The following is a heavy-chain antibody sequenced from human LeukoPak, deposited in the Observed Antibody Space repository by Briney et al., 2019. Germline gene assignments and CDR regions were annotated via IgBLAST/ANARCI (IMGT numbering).Heavy chain of an antibody. V-gene: IGHV1-46*01. Sequence: ASVKVSCKASGYTFTSYYMHWVRQAPGQGLEWMGIINPSGGSTSYAQKFQGRVTMTRDMSTSTDYMELSSLRSEDTAVYYCARDNSVEDAAWWFDPWGQGTLVTVSS. CDR2: INPSGGST. D-gene: IGHD2-15*01. CDR1: GYTFTSYY. J-gene: IGHJ5*02. CDR3: ARDNSVEDAAWWFDP.